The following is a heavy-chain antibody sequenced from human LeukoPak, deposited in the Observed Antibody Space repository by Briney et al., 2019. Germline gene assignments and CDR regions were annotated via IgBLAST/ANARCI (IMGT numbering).Heavy chain of an antibody. D-gene: IGHD3-16*01. J-gene: IGHJ4*02. V-gene: IGHV3-21*01. CDR1: GFTFSTYR. CDR2: ISSSSSYI. CDR3: ARDEVGERPPFDY. Sequence: GGSLRPSFPPSGFTFSTYRRNWVGQPPGKGRDGVSSISSSSSYIYYADSLKGRFIISRDKAKNSLYLQMNSLRAEDTAMYYCARDEVGERPPFDYWGQGTLVTVSS.